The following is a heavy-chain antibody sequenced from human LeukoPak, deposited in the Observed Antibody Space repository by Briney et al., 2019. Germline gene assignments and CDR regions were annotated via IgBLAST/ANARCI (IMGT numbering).Heavy chain of an antibody. CDR2: INHSGST. CDR1: GGSISSYY. Sequence: SETLSLTCTVSGGSISSYYWTWIRQPPGKGLEWIGEINHSGSTNYNPSLESRVTISVDTSKKQFFLRLSSVTAADTAVYYCAKGHRYSSGWYWSHWFDPWGQGTLVTVSS. V-gene: IGHV4-34*01. D-gene: IGHD6-19*01. J-gene: IGHJ5*02. CDR3: AKGHRYSSGWYWSHWFDP.